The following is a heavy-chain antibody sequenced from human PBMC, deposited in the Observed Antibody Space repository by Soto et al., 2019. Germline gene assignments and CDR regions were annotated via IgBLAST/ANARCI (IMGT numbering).Heavy chain of an antibody. Sequence: PSETLSLTCAVYGGSFSGYYWSWIRQPPGKGLEWIGEINHSGSTNYNPSLKSRVTISVDTSKNQFSLKLSSVTAADTAVYYCARVPIYYYGSGSRGYYMDVWGKGTTVTVSS. J-gene: IGHJ6*03. CDR2: INHSGST. V-gene: IGHV4-34*01. D-gene: IGHD3-10*01. CDR3: ARVPIYYYGSGSRGYYMDV. CDR1: GGSFSGYY.